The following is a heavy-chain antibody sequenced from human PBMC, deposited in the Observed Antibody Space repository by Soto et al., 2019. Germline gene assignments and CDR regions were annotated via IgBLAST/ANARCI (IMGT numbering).Heavy chain of an antibody. Sequence: GGSLRLSCAASGFTFSSYSMNWVRQAPGKGLEWVSYISSSSTIYYADSVKGRFTISRDNAKNSLYLQMNSLRDEDTAVYYCARDGYYYGSGSYYNGGGRGRQYYYYGMDVWGQGTTVTVSS. V-gene: IGHV3-48*02. CDR2: ISSSSTI. CDR3: ARDGYYYGSGSYYNGGGRGRQYYYYGMDV. CDR1: GFTFSSYS. J-gene: IGHJ6*02. D-gene: IGHD3-10*01.